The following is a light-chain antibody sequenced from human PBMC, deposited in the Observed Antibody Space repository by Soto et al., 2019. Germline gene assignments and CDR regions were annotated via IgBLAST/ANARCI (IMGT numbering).Light chain of an antibody. CDR3: TSFAGSAKWV. V-gene: IGLV2-8*01. CDR2: EVT. CDR1: NSDGGGYNY. J-gene: IGLJ3*02. Sequence: QSALTQPPSASGSPGQSVTISCTGTNSDGGGYNYVSWYQQYPGKAPKLLIYEVTKRPSGVPDRFSGSKSGNTAYLTVSGLQAEDEADYYCTSFAGSAKWVFGGGTKLTVL.